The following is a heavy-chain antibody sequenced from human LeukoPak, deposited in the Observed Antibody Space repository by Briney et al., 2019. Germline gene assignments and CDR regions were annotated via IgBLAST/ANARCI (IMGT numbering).Heavy chain of an antibody. Sequence: GGSLRPSCAASGFTFDDYGMSWVRQAPGKGLECVSVIGNDGRTYYANSVKGRFTISRDVSQNMVYLQVNSLRDDDTAVYYCARDDTSGGYYEFGYWGQGALLIVSS. CDR1: GFTFDDYG. J-gene: IGHJ4*02. CDR3: ARDDTSGGYYEFGY. CDR2: IGNDGRT. V-gene: IGHV3-53*01. D-gene: IGHD6-19*01.